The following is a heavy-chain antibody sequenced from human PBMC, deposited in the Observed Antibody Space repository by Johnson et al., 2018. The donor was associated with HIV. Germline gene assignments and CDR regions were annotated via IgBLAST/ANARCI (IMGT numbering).Heavy chain of an antibody. V-gene: IGHV3-30*02. CDR2: TQYDGSNK. CDR3: AKETRDSRSAFDI. CDR1: GFSFSSYG. J-gene: IGHJ3*02. D-gene: IGHD3-22*01. Sequence: QVQLVESGGGVVQPGGSLRLSCAASGFSFSSYGIHWVRQAPGKGLEWVAFTQYDGSNKYYADSMKGRFNISRDNSKKTLYLQMNSLRPEDTAVYYCAKETRDSRSAFDIWGQGTMVTVSS.